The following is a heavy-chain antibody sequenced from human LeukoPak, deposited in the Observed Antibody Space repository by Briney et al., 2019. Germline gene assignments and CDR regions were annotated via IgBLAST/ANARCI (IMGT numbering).Heavy chain of an antibody. Sequence: ASVKVSCKASGYTFTGYYMHWVRQAPGQGLEWMGWINPNSGGTNYAQKFQGWVTMTRDTSISTAYMELSRLRSDDTAVYYCATDRSGRRPDWYFDLWGRGTLVTVSS. D-gene: IGHD1-26*01. CDR1: GYTFTGYY. V-gene: IGHV1-2*04. CDR3: ATDRSGRRPDWYFDL. CDR2: INPNSGGT. J-gene: IGHJ2*01.